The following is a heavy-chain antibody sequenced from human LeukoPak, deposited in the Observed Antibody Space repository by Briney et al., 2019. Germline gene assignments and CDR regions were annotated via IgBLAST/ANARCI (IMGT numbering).Heavy chain of an antibody. Sequence: SETLSLTCAVYGGSFSGHYWSWIRQPPGKGLEWIGEINHSGSTNYNPSLKSRVTISVDTSKNQFSLKLSSVTAADTAVYYCARGLIAVAGTPPYIGSGNWFDPWGQGTLVTVSS. CDR3: ARGLIAVAGTPPYIGSGNWFDP. J-gene: IGHJ5*02. CDR2: INHSGST. CDR1: GGSFSGHY. D-gene: IGHD6-19*01. V-gene: IGHV4-34*01.